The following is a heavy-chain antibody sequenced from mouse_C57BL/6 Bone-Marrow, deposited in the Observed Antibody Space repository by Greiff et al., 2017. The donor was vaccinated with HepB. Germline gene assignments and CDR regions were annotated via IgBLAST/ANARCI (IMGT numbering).Heavy chain of an antibody. Sequence: EVMLVESGGGLVKPGGSLKLSCAASGFTFSDYGMHWVRQAPEKGLEWVAYISSGSSTINYADTVKGRFTISRDNAKNTLFLQMTSLRSEDTAMYYCARIDTTVVEGYFDVWGTGTTVTVSS. D-gene: IGHD1-1*01. CDR2: ISSGSSTI. V-gene: IGHV5-17*01. J-gene: IGHJ1*03. CDR3: ARIDTTVVEGYFDV. CDR1: GFTFSDYG.